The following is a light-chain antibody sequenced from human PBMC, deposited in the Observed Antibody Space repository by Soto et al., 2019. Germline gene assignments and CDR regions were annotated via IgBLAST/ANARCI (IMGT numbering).Light chain of an antibody. CDR2: DIS. Sequence: EIVLTQSPGSLCFSPGERATLSCRASQSVRDSYLAWYQQKPGQAPSLLMYDISTRATGISDRFIGTGSGTDFALTISRVVPEDFAMYFCQQYGSSPGTFGQGTTGDIK. J-gene: IGKJ1*01. V-gene: IGKV3-20*01. CDR1: QSVRDSY. CDR3: QQYGSSPGT.